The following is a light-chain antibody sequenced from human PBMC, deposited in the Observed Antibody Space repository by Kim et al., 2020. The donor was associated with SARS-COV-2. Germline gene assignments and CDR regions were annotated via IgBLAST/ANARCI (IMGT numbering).Light chain of an antibody. Sequence: GQKVTISCSGSSSNIGSNHVSWYQQFPGTAPDLLIYETDKRPSTIPDRFSGSKSGTSATLGITGLQTGDEADYYCGTWDDSLSGVVFGGGTQLTVL. CDR3: GTWDDSLSGVV. J-gene: IGLJ2*01. CDR1: SSNIGSNH. CDR2: ETD. V-gene: IGLV1-51*01.